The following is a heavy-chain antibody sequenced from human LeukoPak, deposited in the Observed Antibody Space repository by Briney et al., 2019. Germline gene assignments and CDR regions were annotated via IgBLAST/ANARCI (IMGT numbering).Heavy chain of an antibody. J-gene: IGHJ4*02. CDR1: DGSITSYY. CDR2: VYYSGST. CDR3: GRNRYSGSYYVDS. D-gene: IGHD1-26*01. V-gene: IGHV4-59*01. Sequence: SETLSLTCTVSDGSITSYYWSWVRQPPGKGLEWIGYVYYSGSTDYNPSLKSRVTTSINTSKKHFSLKLRSVTNADTAVSYCGRNRYSGSYYVDSWGQETLVTVSS.